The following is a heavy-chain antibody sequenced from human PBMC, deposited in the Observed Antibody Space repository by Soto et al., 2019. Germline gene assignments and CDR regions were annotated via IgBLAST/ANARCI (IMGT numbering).Heavy chain of an antibody. CDR3: VRWSYLDY. D-gene: IGHD3-3*01. V-gene: IGHV3-23*01. CDR2: ISGSDGKT. J-gene: IGHJ4*02. Sequence: VGSLRLSCAASGFSFISYAMSWVRQAPGKGLEWVSTISGSDGKTFYADSVKGRFSISRDTSKDMLYLQMNNLRGDDTAVYYCVRWSYLDYWGQGTRVTVSS. CDR1: GFSFISYA.